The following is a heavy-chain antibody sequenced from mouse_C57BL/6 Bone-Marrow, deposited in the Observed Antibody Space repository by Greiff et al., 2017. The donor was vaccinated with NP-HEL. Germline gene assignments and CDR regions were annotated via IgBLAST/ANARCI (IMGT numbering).Heavy chain of an antibody. Sequence: EVQGVESGGGLVQPGGSLKLSCAASGFTFSDYYMYWVRQTPEKRLEWVAYISNGGGSTYYPDTVKGRFTISRDNAKNTLYLQMSRLKSEDTAMYYCARQSLRRDAMDYWGQGTSVTVSS. CDR1: GFTFSDYY. D-gene: IGHD1-1*01. CDR2: ISNGGGST. V-gene: IGHV5-12*01. J-gene: IGHJ4*01. CDR3: ARQSLRRDAMDY.